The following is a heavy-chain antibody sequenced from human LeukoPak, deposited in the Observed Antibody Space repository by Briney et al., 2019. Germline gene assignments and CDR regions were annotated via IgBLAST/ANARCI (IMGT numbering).Heavy chain of an antibody. Sequence: RASVKVSCKASGGTFSSYAISWVRQAPGQGLEWMGGIIPIFGTANYAQKFQGRVTITTDESTSTAYMELSSLRSEDTAVYYCARGGGYSSSWTFDYWGQGTLVTVSS. CDR3: ARGGGYSSSWTFDY. CDR1: GGTFSSYA. D-gene: IGHD6-13*01. V-gene: IGHV1-69*05. CDR2: IIPIFGTA. J-gene: IGHJ4*02.